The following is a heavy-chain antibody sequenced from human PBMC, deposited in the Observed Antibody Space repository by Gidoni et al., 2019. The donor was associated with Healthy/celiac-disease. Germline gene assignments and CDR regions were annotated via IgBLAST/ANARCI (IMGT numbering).Heavy chain of an antibody. CDR2: LYTSGTT. Sequence: VQLQESGPGLVQPSQTLSLNGTVAGGSIRRGSYYWSWIRQPAGKVLEWMGRLYTSGTTNYNPSLKSRVTMSVDPSKNQFSLKLSSGTAADTAVYYCARDAPGNVRGYGYDYFDYWGQGTLVTVSS. D-gene: IGHD5-18*01. CDR3: ARDAPGNVRGYGYDYFDY. J-gene: IGHJ4*02. CDR1: GGSIRRGSYY. V-gene: IGHV4-61*02.